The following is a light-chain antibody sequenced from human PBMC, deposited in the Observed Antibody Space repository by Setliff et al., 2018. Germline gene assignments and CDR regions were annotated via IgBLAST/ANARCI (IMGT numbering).Light chain of an antibody. CDR1: TGAVTNGLY. Sequence: QAVVAQEASLTVSPGGTVTLTCASSTGAVTNGLYPYWFQQKPGQAPRTLIYDTNIRLSWTPARFSGSLLGGKAALTLSDAQPEDEADYFCSFAYSGVGLFGGGTKVTVL. V-gene: IGLV7-46*01. J-gene: IGLJ2*01. CDR2: DTN. CDR3: SFAYSGVGL.